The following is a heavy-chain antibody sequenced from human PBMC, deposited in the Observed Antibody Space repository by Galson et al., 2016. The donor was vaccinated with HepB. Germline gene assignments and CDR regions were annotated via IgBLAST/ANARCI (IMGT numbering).Heavy chain of an antibody. CDR2: IDWDDDK. D-gene: IGHD5-12*01. V-gene: IGHV2-70*01. J-gene: IGHJ6*02. Sequence: PALVKPTQTLTLTCTFSGFSLSTRGMCVSWIRQPPGKALEWLALIDWDDDKYYTTSLKTRLTISKDTSKHQMVPTMTNMDPVDTATFYCARTVTRGYSGYDGPISSIMDVWGQGTTVTVSS. CDR1: GFSLSTRGMC. CDR3: ARTVTRGYSGYDGPISSIMDV.